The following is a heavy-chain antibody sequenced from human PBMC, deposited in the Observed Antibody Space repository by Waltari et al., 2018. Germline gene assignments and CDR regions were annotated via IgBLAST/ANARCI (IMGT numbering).Heavy chain of an antibody. V-gene: IGHV3-74*01. Sequence: EVQLVESGGGLVQPGGSLRLSCAASGFTFSSSRIPWVRQAPGRGLVWVSRTNGDGSSTSYADSVKGRFTLSRDNAKNTLYLQMNSLRVEDTAVYYCVRATLVGASTRAGLDPWGQGTLVTVSS. D-gene: IGHD1-26*01. CDR1: GFTFSSSR. CDR3: VRATLVGASTRAGLDP. J-gene: IGHJ5*02. CDR2: TNGDGSST.